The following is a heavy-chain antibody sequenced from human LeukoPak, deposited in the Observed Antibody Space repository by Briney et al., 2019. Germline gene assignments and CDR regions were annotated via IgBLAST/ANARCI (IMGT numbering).Heavy chain of an antibody. Sequence: GGXLRLSCAASGFTFSSYAMSWVRQAPGKGLEWVSAISVIGGSTSYSHPVKGRFTISRDNSKNTLYLQMNSLRAEDTAVYYCAKSRSRGFYYDSSGPLDYWGQGTLVTVSS. CDR3: AKSRSRGFYYDSSGPLDY. CDR2: ISVIGGST. J-gene: IGHJ4*02. CDR1: GFTFSSYA. V-gene: IGHV3-23*01. D-gene: IGHD3-22*01.